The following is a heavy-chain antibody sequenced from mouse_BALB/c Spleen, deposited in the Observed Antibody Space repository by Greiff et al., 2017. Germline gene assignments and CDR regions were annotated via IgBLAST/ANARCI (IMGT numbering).Heavy chain of an antibody. D-gene: IGHD2-2*01. CDR2: INSNGGST. J-gene: IGHJ1*01. CDR3: ARGRGYYGSFDV. V-gene: IGHV5-6-3*01. Sequence: EVKLQESGGGLVQPGGSLKLSCAASGFTFSSYGMSWVRQTPDKRLELVATINSNGGSTYYPDSVKGRFTISRDNAKNTLYLQMSSLKSEDTAMYYCARGRGYYGSFDVWGAGTTVTVSS. CDR1: GFTFSSYG.